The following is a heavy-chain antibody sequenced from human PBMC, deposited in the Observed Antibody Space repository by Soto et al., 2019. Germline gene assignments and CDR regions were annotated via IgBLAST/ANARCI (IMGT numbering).Heavy chain of an antibody. CDR1: GGTFSSYT. V-gene: IGHV1-69*04. D-gene: IGHD5-12*01. CDR3: ARDIVATGSGDY. CDR2: IIPILGIA. Sequence: GASVKVSCKASGGTFSSYTISWVRQAPGQGLEWMGRIIPILGIANYAQKFQGRVTITADKSTSAAYMELSSLRSEDTAVYYCARDIVATGSGDYWGQGTLVTVSS. J-gene: IGHJ4*02.